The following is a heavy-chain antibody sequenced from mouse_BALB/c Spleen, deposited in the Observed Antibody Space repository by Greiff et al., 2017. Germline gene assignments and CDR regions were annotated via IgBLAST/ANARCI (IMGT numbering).Heavy chain of an antibody. CDR1: GYTFADYA. D-gene: IGHD5-5*01. V-gene: IGHV1-67*01. CDR2: ISTYNGTT. J-gene: IGHJ4*01. CDR3: ARWWTTCSRRDYYAMDD. Sequence: VQLQQSGPEEVRPGVSVKISCKGSGYTFADYAMHGVKKSHAKSLEWMGVISTYNGTTNYNQKFKGKATMTVDKSCSTAYMELARLTSEDSAIYYCARWWTTCSRRDYYAMDDWGEGTSVTVSS.